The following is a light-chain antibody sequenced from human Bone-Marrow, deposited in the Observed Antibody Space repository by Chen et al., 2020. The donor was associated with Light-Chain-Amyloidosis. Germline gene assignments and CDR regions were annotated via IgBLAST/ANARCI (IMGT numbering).Light chain of an antibody. CDR2: ENN. CDR1: NSNIGINY. J-gene: IGLJ3*02. V-gene: IGLV1-51*02. Sequence: QSVLTQPPSVSAAPGQKVTISCSGSNSNIGINYVSWSQQLPGTSPKLLIYENNQRPSEIPDRFSGSKSGTSATLGVAGLQTGDEADYYCATWDSSLTVWMFGGGTKLTVL. CDR3: ATWDSSLTVWM.